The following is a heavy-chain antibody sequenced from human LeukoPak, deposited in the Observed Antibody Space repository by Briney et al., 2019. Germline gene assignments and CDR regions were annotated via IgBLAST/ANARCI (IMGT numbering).Heavy chain of an antibody. CDR1: GYTFTGYY. CDR3: ASDAHLATGSGVFPWFDP. CDR2: INPNSGGT. V-gene: IGHV1-2*02. Sequence: APVKVSCKASGYTFTGYYMHWVRQAPGQGLEWMGWINPNSGGTNYAQKFQGRVTMTRDTSISTAYMELSRLRFDDTGVYYCASDAHLATGSGVFPWFDPWGQGTLVTVSS. D-gene: IGHD5-12*01. J-gene: IGHJ5*02.